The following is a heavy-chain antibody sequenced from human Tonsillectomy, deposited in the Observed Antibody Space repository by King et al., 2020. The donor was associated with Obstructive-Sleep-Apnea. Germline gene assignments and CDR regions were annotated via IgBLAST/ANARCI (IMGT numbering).Heavy chain of an antibody. CDR1: GYTFANNW. V-gene: IGHV5-51*01. CDR3: ARHLSRARGMDV. Sequence: VQLVESGAEVKKPGESLKISCKGSGYTFANNWIAWVRQMPGKGLEWMGIINPADSDTRYSPSFRGQVTISADKSISTASLQWSSLKASDSAIYFCARHLSRARGMDVWGQGTTVTVSS. CDR2: INPADSDT. J-gene: IGHJ6*02. D-gene: IGHD2/OR15-2a*01.